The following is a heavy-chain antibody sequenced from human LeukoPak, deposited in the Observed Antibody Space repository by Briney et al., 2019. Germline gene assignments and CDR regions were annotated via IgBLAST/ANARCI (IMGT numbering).Heavy chain of an antibody. D-gene: IGHD3-22*01. CDR2: IYYSGST. CDR1: GGSISSYY. J-gene: IGHJ3*02. CDR3: ARDGANYYDSSGYYSVDAFDI. Sequence: PSETLSLTRTVSGGSISSYYWSWIRQPPGKGLEWIGYIYYSGSTNYNPSLKSRVTISVDTSKNQFSLKLSSVTAADTAVYYCARDGANYYDSSGYYSVDAFDIWGQGTMVTVSS. V-gene: IGHV4-59*01.